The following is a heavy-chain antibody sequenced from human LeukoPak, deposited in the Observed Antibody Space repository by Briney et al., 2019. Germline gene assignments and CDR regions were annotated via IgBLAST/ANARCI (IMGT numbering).Heavy chain of an antibody. V-gene: IGHV4-31*03. CDR1: GGSISSGGYY. Sequence: SQTLSLTCTVSGGSISSGGYYWSWIRQHPGKGLEWIGYICYSGSTYYNPSLKSRVTISVDTSKNQFSLKLSSVTAADTAVYYCARVVVVPANWFDPWGQGTLVTVSS. CDR3: ARVVVVPANWFDP. CDR2: ICYSGST. J-gene: IGHJ5*02. D-gene: IGHD2-2*01.